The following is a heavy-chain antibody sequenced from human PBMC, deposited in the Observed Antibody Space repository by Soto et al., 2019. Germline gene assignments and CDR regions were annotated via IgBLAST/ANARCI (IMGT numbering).Heavy chain of an antibody. CDR2: IYYSGST. J-gene: IGHJ4*02. V-gene: IGHV4-31*03. CDR3: ARSGYCSGGSCYDYHYFDY. D-gene: IGHD2-15*01. CDR1: GGSISSGGYY. Sequence: SETLSLTCTVSGGSISSGGYYWSWIRQHPGKGLEWIGYIYYSGSTYYNPSLKSRVTIPVDTSKNQFSLKLSSVTAADTAVYYCARSGYCSGGSCYDYHYFDYWGQGTLVTVSS.